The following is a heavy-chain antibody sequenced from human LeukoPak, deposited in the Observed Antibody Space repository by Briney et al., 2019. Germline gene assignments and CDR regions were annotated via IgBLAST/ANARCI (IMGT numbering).Heavy chain of an antibody. CDR1: GYTFAAYY. CDR2: INPNGGGT. J-gene: IGHJ4*02. D-gene: IGHD2-15*01. Sequence: ASVKVSCKASGYTFAAYYMHWVRQAPGQGLEWMGRINPNGGGTNYAQRFQGRVTMTRDTSISTAYMELSRLRSDDTAVYYCARDLLGYCSGGSCPDFDYWGQGTLVTVSS. CDR3: ARDLLGYCSGGSCPDFDY. V-gene: IGHV1-2*06.